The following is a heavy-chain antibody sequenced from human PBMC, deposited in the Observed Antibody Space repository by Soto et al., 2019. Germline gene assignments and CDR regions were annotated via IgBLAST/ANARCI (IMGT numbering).Heavy chain of an antibody. CDR3: ARGGIPIDY. CDR2: ISAYNGNT. Sequence: QVQLVQSGAEVKKPGASVKVSCKASGYTFTNFGISWVRQAPGQGLEWMGWISAYNGNTNYAQNFQGRVTMATDTCTSTDSMELTRLSCDETAVYYCARGGIPIDYWGQGTLVTVSS. V-gene: IGHV1-18*01. J-gene: IGHJ4*02. D-gene: IGHD3-16*01. CDR1: GYTFTNFG.